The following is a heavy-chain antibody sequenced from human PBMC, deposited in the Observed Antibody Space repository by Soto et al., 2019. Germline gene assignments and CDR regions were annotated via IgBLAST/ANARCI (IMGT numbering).Heavy chain of an antibody. CDR3: ARDRLPAMVRGVPLKGGFDP. V-gene: IGHV4-34*01. D-gene: IGHD3-10*01. J-gene: IGHJ5*02. Sequence: QVQLPQWGAGLLKPSETLSLTCAVYGGSFSGYYWSWIRQPPGKGLEWIGEINHSGSTNYNPSLKRRFTISVDTSKNQFSLKLSSVTAADTAVYYCARDRLPAMVRGVPLKGGFDPWGQGTLVTVSS. CDR2: INHSGST. CDR1: GGSFSGYY.